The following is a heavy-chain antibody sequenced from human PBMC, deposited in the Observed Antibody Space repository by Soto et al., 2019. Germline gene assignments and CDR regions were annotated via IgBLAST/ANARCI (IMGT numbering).Heavy chain of an antibody. CDR3: ARSQGSSTSLEIYYYYYYGMDV. CDR2: FIPISGTA. CDR1: VSTFSSYA. Sequence: QVQLVQSGAEVKKPGSSVKVSCKASVSTFSSYAISWVRQAPGQGLEWMGGFIPISGTANYAQKYQGRVTITADESTSTAYMELSSLRSEDTAVYYCARSQGSSTSLEIYYYYYYGMDVWGQGPTVTVSS. V-gene: IGHV1-69*01. D-gene: IGHD2-2*01. J-gene: IGHJ6*02.